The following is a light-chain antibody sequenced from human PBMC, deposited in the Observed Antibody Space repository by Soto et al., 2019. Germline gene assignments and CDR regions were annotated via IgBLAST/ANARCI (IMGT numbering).Light chain of an antibody. V-gene: IGKV3-20*01. J-gene: IGKJ4*01. CDR3: QQYASSPLT. CDR1: QSVGRNY. CDR2: GAS. Sequence: EIVLTQSPGTLSLSPGERATLSCRASQSVGRNYLAWYQQKPGQAPRLLIYGASSRATGIPDRFSGSGSGTDFPLTLSRLEPEDFSVYYCQQYASSPLTCGGGTKVEIK.